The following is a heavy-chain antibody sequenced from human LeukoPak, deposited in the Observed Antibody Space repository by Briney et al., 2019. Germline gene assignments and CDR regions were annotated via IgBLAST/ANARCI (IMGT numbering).Heavy chain of an antibody. CDR3: ARGDYSGGNYYGPDF. CDR2: IRGSSDVL. J-gene: IGHJ4*02. CDR1: GFTFSSYG. V-gene: IGHV3-48*02. Sequence: PGGSLRLSCAASGFTFSSYGMHWVRQAPGKGLEWVSYIRGSSDVLYYADSVKGRFTISRDNAKNSLYLQMNSLRDEDTAVYYCARGDYSGGNYYGPDFWGQGTLVTVSS. D-gene: IGHD3-22*01.